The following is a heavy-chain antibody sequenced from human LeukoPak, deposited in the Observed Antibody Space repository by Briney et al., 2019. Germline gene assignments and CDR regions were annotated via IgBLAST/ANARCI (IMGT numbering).Heavy chain of an antibody. CDR3: ARAASHYNFRDNYYFLDV. Sequence: GASVKVSCKASGYTFLNYGISWVRQAPGQGLEWMGWINPKTGDTDSVQRFQGRVSMTRDPSLNTTFMDLSRLRSDDTAAYYCARAASHYNFRDNYYFLDVWGGGTTVTVSS. CDR1: GYTFLNYG. J-gene: IGHJ6*03. V-gene: IGHV1-2*02. D-gene: IGHD5-24*01. CDR2: INPKTGDT.